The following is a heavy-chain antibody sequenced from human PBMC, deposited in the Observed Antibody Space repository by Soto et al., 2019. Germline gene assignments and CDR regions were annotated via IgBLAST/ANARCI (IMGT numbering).Heavy chain of an antibody. CDR2: TYYRSKWYY. Sequence: RSQTLSLTCAITGDSVSSNSAGWSWVRQSPSRGLEWLGRTYYRSKWYYEYAVSVRGRITINPDTSKNQYSLQLNSVTPEDTAVYFCARGEQYSGRIFDYWGQGTLVTVS. J-gene: IGHJ4*01. CDR3: ARGEQYSGRIFDY. D-gene: IGHD1-26*01. V-gene: IGHV6-1*01. CDR1: GDSVSSNSAG.